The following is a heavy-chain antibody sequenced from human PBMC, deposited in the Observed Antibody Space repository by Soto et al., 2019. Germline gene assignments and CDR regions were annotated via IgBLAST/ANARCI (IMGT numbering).Heavy chain of an antibody. CDR1: GGSISDDTYY. Sequence: QLQLQESGPGLVKPSETLSLTCTVSGGSISDDTYYWGWIRQPPGKGLEWIGSIYYSGTSSYNPSLKSRVTMSVDTSKKQLSLRLSSVTAADMAVYYCARLHCDSPNCVPLDPWGQGTLVIVSS. J-gene: IGHJ5*02. V-gene: IGHV4-39*01. CDR3: ARLHCDSPNCVPLDP. D-gene: IGHD2-2*01. CDR2: IYYSGTS.